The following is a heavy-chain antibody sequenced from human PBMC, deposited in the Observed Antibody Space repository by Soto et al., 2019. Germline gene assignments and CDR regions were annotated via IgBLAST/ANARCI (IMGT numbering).Heavy chain of an antibody. V-gene: IGHV3-23*01. J-gene: IGHJ6*02. CDR3: AKAVVATVLHYYYYGMDV. CDR1: GFTISSYA. CDR2: ISGSGGST. Sequence: ELQLLESGGGLVQHGGSLRLSCAASGFTISSYAMSWVRQAPGKGLEWVSAISGSGGSTYYADSVKGRFTISRDNSKNTLYLQMNSLRAEDTAVYYCAKAVVATVLHYYYYGMDVWGQGTTVTVSS. D-gene: IGHD5-12*01.